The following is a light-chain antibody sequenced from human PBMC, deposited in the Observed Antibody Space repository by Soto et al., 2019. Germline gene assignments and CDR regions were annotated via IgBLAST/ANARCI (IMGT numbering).Light chain of an antibody. Sequence: EFVLTQSPGTLSLSPGERATLSCRASQSVSSTFLAWYQQKPGQAPRLLIYGASTRGTAIPDRFSGSGSGTDFTLTISRLEPEDCAVYYCQHYGSSPPLTFGGGTKVEIK. J-gene: IGKJ4*01. CDR3: QHYGSSPPLT. V-gene: IGKV3-20*01. CDR2: GAS. CDR1: QSVSSTF.